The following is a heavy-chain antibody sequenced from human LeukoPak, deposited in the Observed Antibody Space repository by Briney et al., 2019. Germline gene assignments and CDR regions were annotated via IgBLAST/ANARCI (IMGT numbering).Heavy chain of an antibody. D-gene: IGHD3-9*01. CDR2: ISGSGGST. CDR1: GFTFDDYG. Sequence: GGSLRLSCAASGFTFDDYGMSWVRQAPGKGLEWVSAISGSGGSTYYADSVKGRFTISRDNSKNTLYLQMNSLRAEDTAVYYCAKDSQYYDILTGWNWFDPWGQGTLVTVSS. CDR3: AKDSQYYDILTGWNWFDP. V-gene: IGHV3-23*01. J-gene: IGHJ5*02.